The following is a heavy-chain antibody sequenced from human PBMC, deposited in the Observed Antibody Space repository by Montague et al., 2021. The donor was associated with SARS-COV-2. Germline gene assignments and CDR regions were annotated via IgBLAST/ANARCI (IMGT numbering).Heavy chain of an antibody. CDR1: RGSFNIFS. Sequence: SETLSLTCAVYRGSFNIFSWAWIRQSPGKGLEWIGEIDHSGNTKYNPSLESRVTISVDTSKNQFSLNLTSVTAVDTAMYFCARGTRVVGITPGFGYWGQGTQVAVSS. J-gene: IGHJ4*02. V-gene: IGHV4-34*01. CDR2: IDHSGNT. D-gene: IGHD3-22*01. CDR3: ARGTRVVGITPGFGY.